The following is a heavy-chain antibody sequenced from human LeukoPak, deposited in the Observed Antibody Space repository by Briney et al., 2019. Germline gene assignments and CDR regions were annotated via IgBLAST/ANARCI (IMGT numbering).Heavy chain of an antibody. J-gene: IGHJ4*02. CDR1: GYPISSGYY. CDR3: ARPAATGYYFDY. V-gene: IGHV4-38-2*01. D-gene: IGHD2-15*01. Sequence: PSETLSLTCAVSGYPISSGYYWGWIRQPPGKGLEWIGSIYHSGSTYYNPSLKSRVTISVDTSKNQFSLKLSSVTAADTAAYYCARPAATGYYFDYWGQGTLVTVSS. CDR2: IYHSGST.